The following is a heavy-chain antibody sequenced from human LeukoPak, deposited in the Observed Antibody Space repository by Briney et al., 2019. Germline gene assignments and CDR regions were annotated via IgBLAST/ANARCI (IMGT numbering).Heavy chain of an antibody. D-gene: IGHD6-19*01. CDR3: ARDKRFRGSGWYYGFDY. CDR1: GFTFSSYS. J-gene: IGHJ4*02. V-gene: IGHV3-48*01. CDR2: ISSSSSTI. Sequence: PGGSLRLSCAASGFTFSSYSMNWVRQAPGKGLEWVSYISSSSSTIYYADSVKGRFTISRDNAKNSLYLQMNSLRAEDTAVYYCARDKRFRGSGWYYGFDYWGQGTLVTVSS.